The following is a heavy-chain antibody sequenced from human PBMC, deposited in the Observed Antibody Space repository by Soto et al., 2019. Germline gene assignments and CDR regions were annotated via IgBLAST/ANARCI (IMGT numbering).Heavy chain of an antibody. J-gene: IGHJ5*01. Sequence: GGSLRLSCAASGFTFSSYAMSWVRQAPGKGLEWVSAISGSGGSAYYADSVKGRFTISRDNSKNTLYLQMNSLRTEDTAVYYCANYAHYTNYAGNWFDSWGQGTLVTVSS. CDR1: GFTFSSYA. CDR2: ISGSGGSA. V-gene: IGHV3-23*01. CDR3: ANYAHYTNYAGNWFDS. D-gene: IGHD4-4*01.